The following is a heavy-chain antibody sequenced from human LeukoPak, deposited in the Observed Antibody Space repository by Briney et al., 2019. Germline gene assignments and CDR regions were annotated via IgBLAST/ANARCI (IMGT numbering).Heavy chain of an antibody. J-gene: IGHJ4*02. Sequence: GESLKISCKGSGYSFTSYWIGWVHQMPGKGLEWMGIIYPGDSDTRYSPSFQGQVTISADKSISTAYLQWSSLKASDTAMYYCARLSRDHPGVRNFDYWGQGTLVTVSS. V-gene: IGHV5-51*07. CDR1: GYSFTSYW. CDR2: IYPGDSDT. CDR3: ARLSRDHPGVRNFDY. D-gene: IGHD3-10*01.